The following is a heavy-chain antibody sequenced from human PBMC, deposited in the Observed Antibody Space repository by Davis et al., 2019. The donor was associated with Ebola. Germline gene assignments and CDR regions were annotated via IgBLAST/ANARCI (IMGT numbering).Heavy chain of an antibody. CDR2: IIPFLRIA. Sequence: AASVKVSCKASGGTFSSYTISWVRQAPGQGLEWMGRIIPFLRIANYAQKFQGIVTITADKSTSTAYMELSSLRSEDTAVYYCAREATYTSNDSSGYWGQGTLVTVSS. V-gene: IGHV1-69*04. CDR1: GGTFSSYT. D-gene: IGHD3-22*01. J-gene: IGHJ4*02. CDR3: AREATYTSNDSSGY.